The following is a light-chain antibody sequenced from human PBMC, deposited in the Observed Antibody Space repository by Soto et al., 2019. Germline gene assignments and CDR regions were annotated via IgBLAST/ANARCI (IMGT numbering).Light chain of an antibody. V-gene: IGLV2-14*01. Sequence: QSALTHPASVSGFPGQSITIICTGTSSDVGGYNYVSWYQQHPGKAPKFMIYDVSNRPSGVSNRFSGSKSGNTASLTISGLQAEDEADYYCSSYTTSNTRQIVFGTGTKVTVL. J-gene: IGLJ1*01. CDR2: DVS. CDR1: SSDVGGYNY. CDR3: SSYTTSNTRQIV.